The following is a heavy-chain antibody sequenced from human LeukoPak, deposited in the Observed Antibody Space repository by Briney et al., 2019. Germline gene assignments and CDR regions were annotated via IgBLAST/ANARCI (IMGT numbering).Heavy chain of an antibody. Sequence: GGSLRLSCAASGFTFSTFAVSWVRQAPGKGLEWVSIISDNGDSIYYADSVKGRFTTSRDNSKNTLYLQMNSLRAEDTAVYYCAREVGALDYWGQGTLVTVSS. V-gene: IGHV3-23*01. CDR3: AREVGALDY. CDR2: ISDNGDSI. CDR1: GFTFSTFA. J-gene: IGHJ4*02. D-gene: IGHD1-26*01.